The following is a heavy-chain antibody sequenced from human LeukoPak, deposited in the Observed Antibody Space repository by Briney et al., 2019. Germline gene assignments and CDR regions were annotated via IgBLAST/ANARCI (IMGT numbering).Heavy chain of an antibody. CDR1: GDSVSSNSVA. Sequence: SQTLSLTCAISGDSVSSNSVAWNWIRQSPSRGLEWLGRTYYRSKWYNDYAVSVKSRITINPDTSKNQFSLQLNSVTPEDTAVYYCARAQPYYDILTGYYWDAFDIWGQGTMVTVSS. CDR3: ARAQPYYDILTGYYWDAFDI. V-gene: IGHV6-1*01. J-gene: IGHJ3*02. D-gene: IGHD3-9*01. CDR2: TYYRSKWYN.